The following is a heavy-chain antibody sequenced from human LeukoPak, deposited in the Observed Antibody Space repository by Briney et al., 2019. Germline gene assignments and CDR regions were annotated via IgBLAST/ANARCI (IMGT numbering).Heavy chain of an antibody. CDR1: AFTFSNYR. D-gene: IGHD1-26*01. V-gene: IGHV3-7*03. CDR2: IKEDGNEK. J-gene: IGHJ4*02. CDR3: ARATGRGIDY. Sequence: PGGSLRLSCAASAFTFSNYRMTWVRQAPGKGREWVANIKEDGNEKYYVDSVKGRFTISRDNAKNSLYLQMNSLRADDTAVYYCARATGRGIDYWGQGTLVTVSS.